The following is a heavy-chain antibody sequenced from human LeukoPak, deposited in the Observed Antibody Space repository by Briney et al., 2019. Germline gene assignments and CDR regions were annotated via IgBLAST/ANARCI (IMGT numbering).Heavy chain of an antibody. D-gene: IGHD2-15*01. Sequence: GESLKISCKGSGYNFANYWIGWVRQMPGKGLEWMGIIFPGDSDARYSPSFQGQVTISADKSISTAYLQWSSLKASDTAMYYCARLSGRVVCSAGSCYIDSWGQGTLVTVSS. V-gene: IGHV5-51*01. CDR1: GYNFANYW. CDR3: ARLSGRVVCSAGSCYIDS. CDR2: IFPGDSDA. J-gene: IGHJ4*02.